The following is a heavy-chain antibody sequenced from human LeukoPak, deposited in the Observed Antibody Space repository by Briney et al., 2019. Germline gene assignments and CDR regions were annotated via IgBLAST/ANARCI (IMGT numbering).Heavy chain of an antibody. CDR3: ARGKTDIVVVHAPLEVDY. J-gene: IGHJ4*02. CDR2: IYHSGST. D-gene: IGHD2-2*01. V-gene: IGHV4-30-2*01. CDR1: GGSISSGGYY. Sequence: SETLSLTCTVSGGSISSGGYYWSWIRQPPGKGLEWIGYIYHSGSTYYNPSLKSRVTISVDRSKNQFSLKLSSVTAADTAVYYCARGKTDIVVVHAPLEVDYWGQGTLVTVSS.